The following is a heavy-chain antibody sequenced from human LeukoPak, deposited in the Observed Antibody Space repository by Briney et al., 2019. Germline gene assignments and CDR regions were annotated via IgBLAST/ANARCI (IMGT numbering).Heavy chain of an antibody. J-gene: IGHJ4*02. V-gene: IGHV3-23*01. CDR3: ARDYGGSSPFDY. CDR1: GFTFSSYA. Sequence: GGALRLSCAASGFTFSSYAMGWVRQAPGKGLEWGSSIVGSGGGTYYADSVKGRFTISRDNSKNTLYLQMSSLRAEDTAVYYCARDYGGSSPFDYWGQGTLVTVSS. D-gene: IGHD4-23*01. CDR2: IVGSGGGT.